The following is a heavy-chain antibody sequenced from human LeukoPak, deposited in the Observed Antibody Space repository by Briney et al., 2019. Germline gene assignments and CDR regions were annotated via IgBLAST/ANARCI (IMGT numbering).Heavy chain of an antibody. CDR3: AKVEYFHY. CDR1: GFTFDDYA. CDR2: ISGSGTTI. J-gene: IGHJ4*02. Sequence: GGSLRLSCAASGFTFDDYAMHWVRQAPGKGLEWISYISGSGTTISYADSVKGRFTISRDNSKNTLYLQMNSLRAEDTAVYYCAKVEYFHYWGQGTLVTVSS. V-gene: IGHV3-23*01.